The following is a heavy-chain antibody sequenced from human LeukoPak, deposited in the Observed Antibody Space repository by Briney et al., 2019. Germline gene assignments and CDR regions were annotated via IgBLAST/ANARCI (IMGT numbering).Heavy chain of an antibody. V-gene: IGHV3-48*04. CDR1: GFTFSTFG. CDR3: ARVRDGWSNWFDP. D-gene: IGHD2-15*01. J-gene: IGHJ5*02. Sequence: GGSLRLSCATAGFTFSTFGIHWVRQAPGKGLEWVSYISSSSSTIYYADSVKGRFTISRDNAKNSLYLQMNSLRAEDTAVYYCARVRDGWSNWFDPWGQGTLVTVSS. CDR2: ISSSSSTI.